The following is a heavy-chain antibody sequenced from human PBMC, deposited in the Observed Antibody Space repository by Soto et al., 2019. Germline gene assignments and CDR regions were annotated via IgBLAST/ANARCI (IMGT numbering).Heavy chain of an antibody. CDR2: ISTSGTTV. J-gene: IGHJ4*02. V-gene: IGHV3-48*01. CDR1: GFAFSGYS. Sequence: EVQLVESGGALVQPGGSLRLSCAASGFAFSGYSLNWVRQPPGKGLEWVSYISTSGTTVHYADSVRGRFTISRDNAKNSLYLQMNSLRAEHTAVYYCARDVGYYYDKFDCWGQGTLVTVSS. D-gene: IGHD3-22*01. CDR3: ARDVGYYYDKFDC.